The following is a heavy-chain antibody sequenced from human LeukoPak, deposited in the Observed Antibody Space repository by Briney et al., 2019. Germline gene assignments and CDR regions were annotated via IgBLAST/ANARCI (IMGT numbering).Heavy chain of an antibody. CDR1: GFTFTSSA. V-gene: IGHV1-58*02. Sequence: SVKVSCKASGFTFTSSAMQWARQARGQRLEWIGWIVVGSGSTNYAQKFQERVTITRDMSTSTAYMELSSLRSEDTAVYYCAAGVFGYDFWSGYYTPEKVDYWGQGTLVTVSS. J-gene: IGHJ4*02. CDR2: IVVGSGST. CDR3: AAGVFGYDFWSGYYTPEKVDY. D-gene: IGHD3-3*01.